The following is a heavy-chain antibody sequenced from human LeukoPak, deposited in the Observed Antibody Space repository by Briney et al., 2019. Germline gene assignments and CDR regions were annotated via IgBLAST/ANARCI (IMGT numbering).Heavy chain of an antibody. J-gene: IGHJ4*02. D-gene: IGHD2-2*01. CDR3: AREERYCSSTSCRNYFDY. V-gene: IGHV1-2*02. CDR2: INPNSGGT. Sequence: ASVKVSCKASGGTFSSYAISWVRQAPGQGLEWMGWINPNSGGTNYAQKFQGRVTMTRDTSISTAYMELSRLRSDDTAVYYCAREERYCSSTSCRNYFDYWGQGTLVTVSS. CDR1: GGTFSSYA.